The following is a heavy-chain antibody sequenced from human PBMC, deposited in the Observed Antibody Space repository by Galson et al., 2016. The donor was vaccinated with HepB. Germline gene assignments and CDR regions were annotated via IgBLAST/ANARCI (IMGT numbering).Heavy chain of an antibody. CDR2: ISPNSGDT. CDR3: ARINAATLDAFDV. D-gene: IGHD3-16*01. J-gene: IGHJ3*01. V-gene: IGHV1/OR15-1*01. CDR1: GYLFTDYY. Sequence: SVKVSCKASGYLFTDYYIHWVRRAPGQGLEWMGWISPNSGDTNYAQKFQGKVTLTRDTSITTSFPELDSLTSDDTATFYCARINAATLDAFDVWGQGTLVIVTS.